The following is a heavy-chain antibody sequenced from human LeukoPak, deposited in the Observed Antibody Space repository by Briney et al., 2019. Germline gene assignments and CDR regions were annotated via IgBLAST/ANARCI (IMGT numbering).Heavy chain of an antibody. J-gene: IGHJ3*02. Sequence: PGGSLRLSCAASGFTFSTYYMSWVRQAPGKGLEWVANIKQDGSEMYYVGSVKGRFTISRDNTKNSLFLHMSSLRAEDTAVYFCASSYFDNSLHAYDIWGQGTMVTVSS. D-gene: IGHD3-22*01. CDR1: GFTFSTYY. V-gene: IGHV3-7*01. CDR3: ASSYFDNSLHAYDI. CDR2: IKQDGSEM.